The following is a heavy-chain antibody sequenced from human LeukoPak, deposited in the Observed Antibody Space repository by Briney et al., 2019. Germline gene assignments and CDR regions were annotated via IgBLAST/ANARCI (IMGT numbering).Heavy chain of an antibody. CDR3: ARDFAYNKGYYYYYYGMDV. Sequence: ALVKVSCKASGYTFTGYYMHWVRQAPGQGLEWMGWINPNSGGTNYAQKFQGRVTMTRDTSISTAYMELSRLRSDDTAVYYCARDFAYNKGYYYYYYGMDVWGQGTTVTVSS. CDR1: GYTFTGYY. CDR2: INPNSGGT. V-gene: IGHV1-2*02. D-gene: IGHD3-16*01. J-gene: IGHJ6*02.